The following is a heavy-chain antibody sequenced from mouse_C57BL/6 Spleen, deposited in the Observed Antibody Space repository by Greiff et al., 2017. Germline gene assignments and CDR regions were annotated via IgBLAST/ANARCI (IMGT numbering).Heavy chain of an antibody. CDR1: GFTFSDYY. D-gene: IGHD1-1*01. Sequence: DVKLVESEGGLVQPGSSMKLSCTASGFTFSDYYMAWVRQVPEKGLEWVANINYDGSSTYYLDSLKSRFIISRDNAKNILYLQMSSLKSEDTATYYCARGLRYWYFDVWGTGTTVTVSS. V-gene: IGHV5-16*01. CDR2: INYDGSST. J-gene: IGHJ1*03. CDR3: ARGLRYWYFDV.